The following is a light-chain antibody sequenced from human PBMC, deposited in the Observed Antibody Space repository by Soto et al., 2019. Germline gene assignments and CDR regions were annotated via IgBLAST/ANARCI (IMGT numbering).Light chain of an antibody. CDR3: QQASSFPLT. CDR1: QGISSW. V-gene: IGKV1-12*01. Sequence: DIQMTQSPSSVSASEGDRVTITCQASQGISSWLGWYQQKPGQAPKLLIFAASSLQSGVPPRFSGSESGTEFTLTISSLQPEDVATYYCQQASSFPLTFGGGTKVEIK. J-gene: IGKJ4*01. CDR2: AAS.